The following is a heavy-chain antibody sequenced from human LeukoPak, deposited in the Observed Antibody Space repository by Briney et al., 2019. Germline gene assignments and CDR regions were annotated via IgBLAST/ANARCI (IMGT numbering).Heavy chain of an antibody. D-gene: IGHD5-12*01. J-gene: IGHJ5*02. CDR3: ARDGIFIEVATYAPFDP. CDR2: ISAYNGNT. V-gene: IGHV1-18*01. Sequence: ASVKVSCKASGYTFTSYGISWVRQAPGQGLEWMGWISAYNGNTNYAQKLQGRVTMTTDTSTSTAYMELRSLRSDDTAVYYCARDGIFIEVATYAPFDPWGQGTLVTVSS. CDR1: GYTFTSYG.